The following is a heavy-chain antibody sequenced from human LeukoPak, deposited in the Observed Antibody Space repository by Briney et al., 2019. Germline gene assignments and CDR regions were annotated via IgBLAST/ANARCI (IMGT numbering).Heavy chain of an antibody. CDR1: GYTFSSYG. CDR3: ARLDKAMVYWYFDL. D-gene: IGHD5-18*01. Sequence: RASVKVSCKASGYTFSSYGISWVRQAPGQGLEWMGWISAYNDNTNYAQKFQGRVTMTTDAPTSTGYMELRSLRSDDTAVYYCARLDKAMVYWYFDLWGRGTLVTVSS. CDR2: ISAYNDNT. J-gene: IGHJ2*01. V-gene: IGHV1-18*01.